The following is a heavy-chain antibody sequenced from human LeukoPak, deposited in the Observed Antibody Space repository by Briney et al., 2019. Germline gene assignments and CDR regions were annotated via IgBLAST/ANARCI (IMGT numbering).Heavy chain of an antibody. V-gene: IGHV3-23*01. J-gene: IGHJ4*02. CDR2: ISGSGGST. CDR3: ASDRGGGAGYFDF. D-gene: IGHD3-16*01. Sequence: GSLRLSCAASGFTFSSYAMSWVRQAPGKGLEWVSAISGSGGSTYYADSVKGRFTISRDNSKNTLYLQMSSLRGDDTAVYYCASDRGGGAGYFDFWGQGTLVTVSS. CDR1: GFTFSSYA.